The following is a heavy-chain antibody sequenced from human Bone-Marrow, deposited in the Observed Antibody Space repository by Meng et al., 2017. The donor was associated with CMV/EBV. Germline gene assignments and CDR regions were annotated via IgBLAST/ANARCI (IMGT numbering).Heavy chain of an antibody. CDR1: SYY. V-gene: IGHV4-4*07. J-gene: IGHJ6*02. CDR2: IYTRGST. D-gene: IGHD6-13*01. CDR3: ARDRYRSSWYRRFDYYYGMDV. Sequence: SYYWSWCRQPAGKGLEWIGRIYTRGSTNYNPSLKNRVTMSVDTSKNQFSLKLSSVTAADTAVYYCARDRYRSSWYRRFDYYYGMDVWGQGTTVTVSS.